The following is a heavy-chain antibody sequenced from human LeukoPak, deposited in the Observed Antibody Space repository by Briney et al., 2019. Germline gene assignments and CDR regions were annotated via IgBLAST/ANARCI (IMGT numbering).Heavy chain of an antibody. J-gene: IGHJ4*02. Sequence: GGSLRLACAASGFTFSTSWMHWVRQAPGKGLVWVSHINRDGSRTTYADSVKGRFTISRDNSKNTLYLQMNSLRAEDTAVYYYAKDQVTRTGPYWGQGTLVTVSS. CDR2: INRDGSRT. CDR3: AKDQVTRTGPY. CDR1: GFTFSTSW. V-gene: IGHV3-74*01.